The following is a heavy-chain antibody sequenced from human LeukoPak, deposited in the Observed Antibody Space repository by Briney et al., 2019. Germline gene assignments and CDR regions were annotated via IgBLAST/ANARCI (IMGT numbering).Heavy chain of an antibody. J-gene: IGHJ6*03. CDR2: IYTSGST. V-gene: IGHV4-4*07. D-gene: IGHD6-19*01. CDR1: GGSISSYY. Sequence: SETLSLTCTVSGGSISSYYWSWIRQPAGKGLEWIGRIYTSGSTNYNPSLKSRVTMSVDTSKNQFSLKLSSVTAADTAVYYCARERYSSGWYEGDSYYYYYMDVWGKGTTVTISS. CDR3: ARERYSSGWYEGDSYYYYYMDV.